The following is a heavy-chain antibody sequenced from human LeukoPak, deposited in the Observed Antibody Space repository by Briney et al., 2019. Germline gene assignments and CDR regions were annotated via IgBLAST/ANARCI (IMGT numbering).Heavy chain of an antibody. CDR2: ISGSGSTT. D-gene: IGHD6-25*01. CDR3: AKFFAPSGGASGWTWTIDY. Sequence: PGGSLRLSCAASGFTFSSYAMTWVRQAPGKGREWVAAISGSGSTTYSADFAKVRFIISRDNSKSTLYLQMNSLRADDTAVYHCAKFFAPSGGASGWTWTIDYWGQGTLVTVSS. CDR1: GFTFSSYA. J-gene: IGHJ4*02. V-gene: IGHV3-23*01.